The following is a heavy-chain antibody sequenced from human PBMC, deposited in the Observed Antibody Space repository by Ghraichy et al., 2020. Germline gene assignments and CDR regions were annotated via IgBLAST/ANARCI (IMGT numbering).Heavy chain of an antibody. V-gene: IGHV3-23*01. CDR1: GFTFSSYA. CDR2: ISGSGSST. J-gene: IGHJ4*02. CDR3: AKDSHDYGDYEHFNY. Sequence: GGSLRLSCAASGFTFSSYAMSWVRQAPGKGLEWVSAISGSGSSTYYADSVKGRFTISRDNSKNTLYLQMNSLRAEDTAVYYGAKDSHDYGDYEHFNYWGQGTLVTVSS. D-gene: IGHD4-17*01.